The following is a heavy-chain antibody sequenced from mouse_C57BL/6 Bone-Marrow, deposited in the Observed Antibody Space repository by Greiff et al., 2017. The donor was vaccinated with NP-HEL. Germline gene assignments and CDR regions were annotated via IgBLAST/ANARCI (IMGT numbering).Heavy chain of an antibody. V-gene: IGHV1-39*01. CDR1: GYSFTDYN. CDR3: ASQVPSGSSPSYWYFDV. Sequence: EVQLQQSGPELVKPGASVKISCKASGYSFTDYNMNWVKQSNGKSLEWIGVINPNYGTTSYNQKFKGKATLTVDQSSSTAYMQLNSLTSEGSAVYYCASQVPSGSSPSYWYFDVWGTGTTVTVSS. J-gene: IGHJ1*03. CDR2: INPNYGTT. D-gene: IGHD1-1*01.